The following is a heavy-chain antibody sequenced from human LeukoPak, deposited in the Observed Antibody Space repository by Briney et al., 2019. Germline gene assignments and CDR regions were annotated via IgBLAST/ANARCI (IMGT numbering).Heavy chain of an antibody. V-gene: IGHV3-23*01. CDR3: ARDRGDFSTVTTGFLLY. J-gene: IGHJ4*02. CDR1: GFTFSSYA. CDR2: ISGSGGST. D-gene: IGHD4-11*01. Sequence: GGSLRLSCAASGFTFSSYAMSWVRQAPGKGLEWVSAISGSGGSTYYADSVKGRFIISRDKSKNTLYLQMNSLRAEDTAVYYRARDRGDFSTVTTGFLLYWGQGTLVTVSS.